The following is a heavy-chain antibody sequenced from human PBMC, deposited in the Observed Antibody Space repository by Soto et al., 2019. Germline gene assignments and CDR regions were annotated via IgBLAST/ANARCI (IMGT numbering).Heavy chain of an antibody. CDR2: ISGSGGST. CDR1: GFTFSSYA. V-gene: IGHV3-23*01. Sequence: EVQLLESGGGLVQPGGSLRLSCAASGFTFSSYAMSWVRQAPGKGLEWVSAISGSGGSTYYADSVKGRFTISRDNSKNTLYLQMNSLRAEDTAVYYCAKREPDYYGSGSYLVYWGQGPLVTVSS. D-gene: IGHD3-10*01. J-gene: IGHJ4*02. CDR3: AKREPDYYGSGSYLVY.